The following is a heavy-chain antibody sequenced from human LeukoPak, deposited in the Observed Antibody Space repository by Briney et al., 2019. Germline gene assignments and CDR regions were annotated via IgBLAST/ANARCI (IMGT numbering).Heavy chain of an antibody. J-gene: IGHJ4*02. V-gene: IGHV4-34*01. CDR3: ARGQGTVTTH. CDR1: GGSFSGYY. D-gene: IGHD4-17*01. Sequence: SETLSLTCAVSGGSFSGYYCTWIRQPPGKGLEWIGEINHSGSANYNPSLKSRVTISLDTSKNQFSLKLSSVTAADTAVYYCARGQGTVTTHWGQGTLVTVSS. CDR2: INHSGSA.